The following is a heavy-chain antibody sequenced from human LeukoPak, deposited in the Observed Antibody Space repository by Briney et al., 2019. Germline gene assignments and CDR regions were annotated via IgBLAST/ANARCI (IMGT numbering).Heavy chain of an antibody. V-gene: IGHV4-59*01. CDR1: GGSISSYY. D-gene: IGHD6-19*01. CDR2: IYYSGST. CDR3: ARDSAIAVAGDALDI. J-gene: IGHJ3*02. Sequence: SETLSLTCTVSGGSISSYYWSWIRQPPGKGLEWIGYIYYSGSTNYNPSLKSRVTISVDTSKNQFSLKLSSVTAADTAVYYCARDSAIAVAGDALDIWGQGTMVTVSS.